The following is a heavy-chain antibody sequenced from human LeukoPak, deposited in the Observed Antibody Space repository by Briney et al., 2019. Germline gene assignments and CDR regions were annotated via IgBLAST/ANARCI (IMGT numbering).Heavy chain of an antibody. CDR3: AREGDCSGGSCYSHYFDY. Sequence: SVKVSCKASGGTFSSYAISWVRQAPGQGLEWMGRIIPILGIANYAQKFQGRVTITADKSTSTAYMELRSLRSDDTAVYYCAREGDCSGGSCYSHYFDYWGQGTLVTVSS. J-gene: IGHJ4*02. D-gene: IGHD2-15*01. CDR2: IIPILGIA. CDR1: GGTFSSYA. V-gene: IGHV1-69*04.